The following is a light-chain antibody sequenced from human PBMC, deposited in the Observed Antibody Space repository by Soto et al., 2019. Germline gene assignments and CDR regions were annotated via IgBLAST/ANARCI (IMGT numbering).Light chain of an antibody. CDR3: QQRSNWPPT. CDR1: QSISTY. CDR2: DAS. J-gene: IGKJ2*01. V-gene: IGKV3-11*01. Sequence: EIVLTQSPATLSLSPGERDTLFCRASQSISTYLAWYKQKSGQAPRLLIYDASNRAADIPARFSGGGSGTDFILTVSSREPEDVAVYYCQQRSNWPPTFGQGTKLE.